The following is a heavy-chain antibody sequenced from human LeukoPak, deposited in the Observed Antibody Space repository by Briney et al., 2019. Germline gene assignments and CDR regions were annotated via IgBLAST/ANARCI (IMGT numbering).Heavy chain of an antibody. CDR3: SRLRGYSYGYADY. Sequence: PGGSLRLSCAASGFSFSSYSMNWVRQAPGKGLEWVSYISSSGSTIDYADSVKGRFTISRDNAKNSLYLQMNSLRAEDTAVYYCSRLRGYSYGYADYWGQGTLVNVSS. CDR1: GFSFSSYS. J-gene: IGHJ4*02. CDR2: ISSSGSTI. V-gene: IGHV3-48*04. D-gene: IGHD5-18*01.